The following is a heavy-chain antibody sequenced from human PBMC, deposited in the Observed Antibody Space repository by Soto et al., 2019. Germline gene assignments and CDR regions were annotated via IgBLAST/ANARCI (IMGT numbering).Heavy chain of an antibody. CDR3: ARVMSYGYELYYYYMDV. D-gene: IGHD5-18*01. CDR1: GYTFTSYD. V-gene: IGHV1-8*01. J-gene: IGHJ6*03. Sequence: ASVKVSCKASGYTFTSYDINWVRQATGQGLEWMGWMNPNSGNTGYAQKFQGRVTMTRNTSISTAYMELSSLRSEDTAVYYCARVMSYGYELYYYYMDVWGKGTTVTVSS. CDR2: MNPNSGNT.